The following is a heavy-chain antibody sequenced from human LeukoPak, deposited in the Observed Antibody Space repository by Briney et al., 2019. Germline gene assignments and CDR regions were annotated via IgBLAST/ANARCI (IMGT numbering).Heavy chain of an antibody. CDR2: IYYSGST. CDR3: ARALTMIVVFGY. V-gene: IGHV4-59*08. D-gene: IGHD3-22*01. CDR1: GGSISSYY. J-gene: IGHJ4*02. Sequence: SETLSLTCTVSGGSISSYYCSWIRQPPGKGLEWIGYIYYSGSTNYNPSLKSRVTISVDTSKNQFSLKLSSVTAADTAVYYCARALTMIVVFGYWGQGTLVTVSS.